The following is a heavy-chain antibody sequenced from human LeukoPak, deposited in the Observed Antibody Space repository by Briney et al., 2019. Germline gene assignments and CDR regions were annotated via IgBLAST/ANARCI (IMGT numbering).Heavy chain of an antibody. CDR1: GGSISSGGYY. D-gene: IGHD2-15*01. J-gene: IGHJ4*02. V-gene: IGHV4-31*03. Sequence: SQTLSLTCTVSGGSISSGGYYWSWIRQHPGKGLEWIGYIYYSGSTYYNPSLKSRVTISVDTSKNQFSLKLSSVTAADTAVYYCALWDDGSTSTDYWGQGTLVTVSS. CDR3: ALWDDGSTSTDY. CDR2: IYYSGST.